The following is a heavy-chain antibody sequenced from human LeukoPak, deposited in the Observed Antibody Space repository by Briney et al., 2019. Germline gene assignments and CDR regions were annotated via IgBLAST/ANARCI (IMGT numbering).Heavy chain of an antibody. CDR3: AKQLGYCSDGSCYFPY. CDR1: GLTFSSHW. Sequence: GGSLRLSCAASGLTFSSHWMHWVRQAPGKGLEWVSAISNNGGYTYYADSVQGRFTISRDNSKSTLCLQMNSLRAEDTAVYYCAKQLGYCSDGSCYFPYWGQGTLVTVSS. V-gene: IGHV3-23*01. D-gene: IGHD2-15*01. J-gene: IGHJ4*01. CDR2: ISNNGGYT.